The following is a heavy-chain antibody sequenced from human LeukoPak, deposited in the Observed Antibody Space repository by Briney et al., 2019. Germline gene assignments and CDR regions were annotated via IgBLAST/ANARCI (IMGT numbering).Heavy chain of an antibody. D-gene: IGHD6-13*01. CDR2: ISYYGSNK. CDR3: AVTGYSSSWYFDY. J-gene: IGHJ4*02. V-gene: IGHV3-30*01. CDR1: GFTFSSYA. Sequence: PGRSLRLSCAASGFTFSSYAMHWVPQAPGKGLEWVAVISYYGSNKYYADSVKGRFTISRDNSKNTLYLQMNSLRGEDTAVYYCAVTGYSSSWYFDYWGQGTLVTVSS.